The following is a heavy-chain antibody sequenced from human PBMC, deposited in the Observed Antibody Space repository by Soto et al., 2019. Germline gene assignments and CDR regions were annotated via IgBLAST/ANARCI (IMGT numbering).Heavy chain of an antibody. CDR2: IIPIFGTA. CDR3: ARSPRQQARPCWFDP. CDR1: GGTFSSYA. J-gene: IGHJ5*02. Sequence: SVKVSCKASGGTFSSYAISWVRQAPGQGLEWMGGIIPIFGTANYAQKFQGRVTITADESTSTAYMELSSPRSEDTAVYYCARSPRQQARPCWFDPWGQGTLVTVSS. V-gene: IGHV1-69*13. D-gene: IGHD6-6*01.